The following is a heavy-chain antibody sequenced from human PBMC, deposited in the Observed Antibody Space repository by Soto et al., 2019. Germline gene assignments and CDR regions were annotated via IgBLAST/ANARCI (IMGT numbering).Heavy chain of an antibody. J-gene: IGHJ4*02. CDR1: GFSISSHDW. CDR3: PSRGTSRCY. V-gene: IGHV4-4*02. Sequence: QVQLQESGPGLVKPSGTLSLTCAVSGFSISSHDWWTWVRQPPGKGLEGIGESHQSGNTNYNSSHKSRVTISVDTSKNQFSLNLSSVTIPVSAVYYCPSRGTSRCYWGQGTLVTGSS. CDR2: SHQSGNT. D-gene: IGHD2-2*01.